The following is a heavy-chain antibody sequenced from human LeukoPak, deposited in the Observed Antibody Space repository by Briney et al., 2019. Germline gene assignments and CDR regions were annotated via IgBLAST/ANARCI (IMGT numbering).Heavy chain of an antibody. J-gene: IGHJ4*02. CDR3: ARGQSRWELLNPPDY. D-gene: IGHD1-26*01. CDR1: GFTFSSYA. CDR2: ISSNGDST. Sequence: GGSLRLSCAASGFTFSSYAMHWVRQAPGKGLEYVSAISSNGDSTYYANSVKGRFTISRDNSKNTLYLQMGSLRAEDMAVYYCARGQSRWELLNPPDYWGQGTLVTVSS. V-gene: IGHV3-64*01.